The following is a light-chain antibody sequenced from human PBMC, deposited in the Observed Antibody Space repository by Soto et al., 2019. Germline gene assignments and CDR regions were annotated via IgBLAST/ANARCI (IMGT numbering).Light chain of an antibody. Sequence: QSVLTQPASVSGSPGQSITISCTGTNSDVGNYNLVSWYQQHPGKAPKLMMYEVTKRPSGVSNRFSGSKSSNTASLTISGLQAEDEADYYCCSYAGSATWVFGGGTKVTVL. V-gene: IGLV2-23*02. CDR2: EVT. CDR1: NSDVGNYNL. J-gene: IGLJ3*02. CDR3: CSYAGSATWV.